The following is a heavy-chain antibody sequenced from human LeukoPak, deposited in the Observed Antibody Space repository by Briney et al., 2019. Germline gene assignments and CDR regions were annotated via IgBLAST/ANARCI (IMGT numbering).Heavy chain of an antibody. D-gene: IGHD3-3*01. CDR3: ARVGTTYYDFWSGYHNYFDY. CDR1: GGSFGGYY. Sequence: KSSETLSLTCAVYGGSFGGYYWSWIRQPPGKGLEWIGEINHSGSTNYNPSLKSRVTISVDTSKNQFSLKLSSVTAADTAVYYCARVGTTYYDFWSGYHNYFDYWGQGTLVTVSS. J-gene: IGHJ4*02. V-gene: IGHV4-34*01. CDR2: INHSGST.